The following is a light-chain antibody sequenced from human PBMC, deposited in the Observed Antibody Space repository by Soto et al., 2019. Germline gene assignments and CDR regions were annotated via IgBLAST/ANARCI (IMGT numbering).Light chain of an antibody. Sequence: QSALTQPPSASGSPGQSVTISCTGTSSDVGGYNYVSWYQQYPGKAPKLMIYEDTKRPSGVSDRFSGSKSGNTASLTVSGPQAEDEAEDYCSSYAASNSFYFVFGGGTKLTVL. CDR1: SSDVGGYNY. CDR2: EDT. J-gene: IGLJ2*01. CDR3: SSYAASNSFYFV. V-gene: IGLV2-8*01.